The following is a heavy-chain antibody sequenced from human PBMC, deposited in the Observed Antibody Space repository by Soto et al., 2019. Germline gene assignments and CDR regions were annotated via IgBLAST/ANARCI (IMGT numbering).Heavy chain of an antibody. V-gene: IGHV3-15*07. CDR1: GFTFSNAW. CDR3: ARDSDDYSNYSSAY. D-gene: IGHD4-4*01. CDR2: IKSKTDGGTT. J-gene: IGHJ4*02. Sequence: PGGSLRLSCAASGFTFSNAWMNWVRQAPGKGLEWVGRIKSKTDGGTTDYAAPVKGRFTISRDDSKNTLYLQMNSLRAEDTAVYYCARDSDDYSNYSSAYWGQGTLVTVSS.